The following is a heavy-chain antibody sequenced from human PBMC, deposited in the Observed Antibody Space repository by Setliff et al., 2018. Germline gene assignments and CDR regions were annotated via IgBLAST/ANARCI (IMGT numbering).Heavy chain of an antibody. Sequence: PSETLSLTCTVSGASLNSGTYYWGWIRQPPGKGLEWIGRIYYRGDTYYNASLKGRFTISRDNFKNTLYLQMSSLRVEDTAVYYCAKDVGRGSGYYYYTDVWGKGTTVTVSS. CDR2: IYYRGDT. D-gene: IGHD2-15*01. V-gene: IGHV4-39*02. J-gene: IGHJ6*03. CDR1: GASLNSGTYY. CDR3: AKDVGRGSGYYYYTDV.